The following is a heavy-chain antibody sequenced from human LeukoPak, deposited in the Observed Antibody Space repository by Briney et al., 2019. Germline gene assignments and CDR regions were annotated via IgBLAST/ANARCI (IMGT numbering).Heavy chain of an antibody. CDR2: TSNDGRST. CDR1: GFTFNNYG. V-gene: IGHV3-30*18. J-gene: IGHJ4*02. D-gene: IGHD3-16*02. Sequence: GGSLRLSCAASGFTFNNYGMHWVREAPGKGLEWVAATSNDGRSTSYADSVKGRFTISRDISKNTLYLQMNSLRTEDTAVYYCAKDFGGVWELSAGYFDYWGQGTLVTVSS. CDR3: AKDFGGVWELSAGYFDY.